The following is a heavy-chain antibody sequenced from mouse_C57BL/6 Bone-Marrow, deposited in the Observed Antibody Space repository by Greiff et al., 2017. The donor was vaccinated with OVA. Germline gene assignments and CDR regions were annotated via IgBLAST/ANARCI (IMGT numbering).Heavy chain of an antibody. CDR3: AIREGGY. V-gene: IGHV1-63*01. Sequence: QVQLKESGAELVRPGTSVKMSCKASGYTFTNYWIGWAKQRPGHGLEWIGDIYPGGGYTNYNEKFKGKATLTADKSSSTAYMQFSSLTSEDSAIYYCAIREGGYWGQGTTLTVSS. J-gene: IGHJ2*01. CDR1: GYTFTNYW. CDR2: IYPGGGYT. D-gene: IGHD1-1*01.